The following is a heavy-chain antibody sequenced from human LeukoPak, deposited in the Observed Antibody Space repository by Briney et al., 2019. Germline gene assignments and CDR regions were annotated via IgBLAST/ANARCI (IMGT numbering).Heavy chain of an antibody. Sequence: GGSLRLSCAASGFTFSSYSMNWVRQAPGKGLEWVSSISSSSSYIYYADSVEGRFTISRDNAKNSLYLQMNSLRAEDTAVYYCARGEAAAGSFDYWGQGTLVTVSS. CDR2: ISSSSSYI. CDR3: ARGEAAAGSFDY. J-gene: IGHJ4*02. V-gene: IGHV3-21*01. CDR1: GFTFSSYS. D-gene: IGHD6-13*01.